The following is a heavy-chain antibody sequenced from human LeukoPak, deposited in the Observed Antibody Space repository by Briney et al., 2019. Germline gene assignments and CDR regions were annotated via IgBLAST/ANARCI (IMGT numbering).Heavy chain of an antibody. CDR3: AKDRAWLQFWS. CDR1: GFIFSSYW. V-gene: IGHV3-21*04. Sequence: GGSLRLSCAASGFIFSSYWMHWVRHAPGKGLEWVSSISTSRSYIYYADSVKGRFTISRDNSKNTVYLQVNSLRAEDTAVFYCAKDRAWLQFWSWGQGTLVTVSS. J-gene: IGHJ4*02. D-gene: IGHD5-18*01. CDR2: ISTSRSYI.